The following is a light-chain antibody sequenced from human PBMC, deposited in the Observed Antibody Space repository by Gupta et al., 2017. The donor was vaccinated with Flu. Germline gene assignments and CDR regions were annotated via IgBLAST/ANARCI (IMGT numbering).Light chain of an antibody. Sequence: SSSNIGAGYDVNWYQQFPGATHKLLIYGNNNRPSGVPDRFSGSKSGTAASLAITGLQAEDDADYFCQSYDSSLKTVFGGGTKVTV. V-gene: IGLV1-40*01. J-gene: IGLJ2*01. CDR3: QSYDSSLKTV. CDR1: SSNIGAGYD. CDR2: GNN.